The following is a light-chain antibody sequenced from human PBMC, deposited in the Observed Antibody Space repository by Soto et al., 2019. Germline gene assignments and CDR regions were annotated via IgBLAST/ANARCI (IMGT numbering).Light chain of an antibody. Sequence: IQFTQYPTSLTASVDDRVTITCRASQGIRTYLAWYQQKPGKAPKLLIYSASTLQSGVPSRFSGSGSGTEFTLTISSLQPDDFATYYCQQDNSYSGAFGQGTKVDI. CDR2: SAS. CDR1: QGIRTY. CDR3: QQDNSYSGA. V-gene: IGKV1-9*01. J-gene: IGKJ1*01.